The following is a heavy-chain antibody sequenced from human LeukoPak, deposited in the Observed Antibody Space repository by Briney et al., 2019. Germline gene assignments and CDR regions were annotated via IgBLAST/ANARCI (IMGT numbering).Heavy chain of an antibody. J-gene: IGHJ4*02. CDR2: TSGYNGDT. V-gene: IGHV1-18*01. Sequence: ASVRVSCKASGYSLSTFGINWVRQAPGKGLEWMGWTSGYNGDTNYAQKVQGRVTMTTDTSTSTAYMELRSLKSDDTAVYYCARGCSSLSCYVGFDYWGQATLVTVSP. CDR3: ARGCSSLSCYVGFDY. D-gene: IGHD2-2*01. CDR1: GYSLSTFG.